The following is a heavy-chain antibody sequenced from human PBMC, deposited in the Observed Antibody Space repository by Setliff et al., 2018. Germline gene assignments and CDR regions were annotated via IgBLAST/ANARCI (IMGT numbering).Heavy chain of an antibody. J-gene: IGHJ4*02. D-gene: IGHD6-6*01. CDR2: ISYSGIT. V-gene: IGHV4-59*08. Sequence: SETLSLTCNVSGASVSSHYWDWIRQPPGKGLEWIGFISYSGITTYNVSLKSRVSISVDTSENQFSLKLTSVTAADTAVYYCARGRNVAARLFDSWGQGTLVTVSS. CDR3: ARGRNVAARLFDS. CDR1: GASVSSHY.